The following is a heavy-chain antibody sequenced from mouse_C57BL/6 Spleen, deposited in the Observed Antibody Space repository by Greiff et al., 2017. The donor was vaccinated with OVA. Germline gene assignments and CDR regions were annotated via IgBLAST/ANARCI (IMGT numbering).Heavy chain of an antibody. J-gene: IGHJ2*01. Sequence: EVQLQQSGPELVKPGASVKIPCKASGYTFTDYNMDWVKQSPGKSLEWIGDINPNNGGTIYNQKFKGKATLTVDKSSSTAYMELRSLTSEDTAVYYCARKRWGRGLDYWGQGTTLTVSS. CDR1: GYTFTDYN. CDR3: ARKRWGRGLDY. D-gene: IGHD1-1*02. CDR2: INPNNGGT. V-gene: IGHV1-18*01.